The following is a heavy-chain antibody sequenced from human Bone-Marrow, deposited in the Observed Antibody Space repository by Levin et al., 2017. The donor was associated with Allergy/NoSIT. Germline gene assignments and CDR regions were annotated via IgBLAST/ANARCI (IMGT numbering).Heavy chain of an antibody. D-gene: IGHD2-2*01. CDR2: ISYDGSNK. J-gene: IGHJ3*02. CDR3: AKIRGLDQLTPSGFGNNDAFDI. Sequence: PGGSLRLSCAASGFTFSSYGMHWVRQAPGKGLEWVAVISYDGSNKYYADSVKGRFTISRDNSKNTLYLQMNSLRAEDTAVYYCAKIRGLDQLTPSGFGNNDAFDIWGQGTMVTVSS. V-gene: IGHV3-30*18. CDR1: GFTFSSYG.